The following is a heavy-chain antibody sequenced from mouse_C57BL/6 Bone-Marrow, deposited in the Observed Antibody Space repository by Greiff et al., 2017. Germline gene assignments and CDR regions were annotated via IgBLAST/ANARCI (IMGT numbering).Heavy chain of an antibody. D-gene: IGHD2-3*01. V-gene: IGHV1-4*01. CDR2: INPSSGYT. Sequence: QVQLQQSGAELARPGASVKMSCKASGYTFTSYTMHWVNQRPGQGLEWIGYINPSSGYTKYNQKFKDKATLTADKSSSTAYMQLSSLTSDDSAVYYCARGPGYYTDLFAYWGRGTLVTVSA. CDR3: ARGPGYYTDLFAY. J-gene: IGHJ3*01. CDR1: GYTFTSYT.